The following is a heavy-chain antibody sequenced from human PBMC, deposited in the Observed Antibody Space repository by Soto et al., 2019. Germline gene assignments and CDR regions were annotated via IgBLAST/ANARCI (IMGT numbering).Heavy chain of an antibody. Sequence: SVKVSCKASGGTFSSYTISWVRQAPGQGLEWMGRIIPILGIANYAQKFQGRVTITADRSTSTAYMELSSLRSEDTAVYYCASDIRDGYNSNLFDYWGQGTLVTVSS. CDR2: IIPILGIA. CDR1: GGTFSSYT. J-gene: IGHJ4*02. D-gene: IGHD1-1*01. V-gene: IGHV1-69*02. CDR3: ASDIRDGYNSNLFDY.